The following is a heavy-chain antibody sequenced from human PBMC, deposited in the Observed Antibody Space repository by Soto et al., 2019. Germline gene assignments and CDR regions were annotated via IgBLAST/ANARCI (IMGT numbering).Heavy chain of an antibody. V-gene: IGHV1-24*01. Sequence: GAPGEGSSQVSRYTPTELSLQPVRQGPGKGLEWMGGFDPEDGETIYAQKFQGRVTMTEDTSTDTAYMELSSLRSEDTAVYYCATQGDSSGWYNVDYWGQGTLVTVSS. CDR3: ATQGDSSGWYNVDY. CDR1: RYTPTELS. D-gene: IGHD6-19*01. CDR2: FDPEDGET. J-gene: IGHJ4*02.